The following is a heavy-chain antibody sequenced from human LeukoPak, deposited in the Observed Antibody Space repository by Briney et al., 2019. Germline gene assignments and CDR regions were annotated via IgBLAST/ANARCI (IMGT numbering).Heavy chain of an antibody. D-gene: IGHD6-13*01. Sequence: SATLSLTCSVSGDSISSSSCWWGWIRQPPGKGLEWIGTIYSSGSTYYNPPLESRVTISVDTSKNQFSLRLTSVTAADTAVYYCARRTSNWYYFDFWGQGTLVTVSS. V-gene: IGHV4-39*01. CDR1: GDSISSSSCW. J-gene: IGHJ4*02. CDR2: IYSSGST. CDR3: ARRTSNWYYFDF.